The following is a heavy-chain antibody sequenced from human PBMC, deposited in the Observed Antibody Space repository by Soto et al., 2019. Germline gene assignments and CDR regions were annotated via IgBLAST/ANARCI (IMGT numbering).Heavy chain of an antibody. CDR1: GFTLSSYS. CDR2: ISSSSSTI. V-gene: IGHV3-48*02. Sequence: GGSLRLSCAASGFTLSSYSMNWVRQAPGKGLEWVSYISSSSSTIYYADSVKGRFTISRDNAKNSLYLQMNSLRDEDTAVEYGARDHGAVAGTGQSRNGFDHWGQGTLVTVSS. D-gene: IGHD6-19*01. J-gene: IGHJ5*02. CDR3: ARDHGAVAGTGQSRNGFDH.